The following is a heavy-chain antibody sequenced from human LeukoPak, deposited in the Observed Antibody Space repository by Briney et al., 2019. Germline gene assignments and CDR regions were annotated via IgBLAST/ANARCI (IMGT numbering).Heavy chain of an antibody. CDR2: IYYSGST. CDR1: GGSISSSSYY. D-gene: IGHD4-11*01. Sequence: SETLSLTCTVSGGSISSSSYYWGWIRQPPGKVLEWIGSIYYSGSTYYNPSLKSRDTISVDTSNNQFALKLSSVTAADTAVYYRAREWTKVTELVEAYWVDPWGQGTLVPVPS. V-gene: IGHV4-39*06. J-gene: IGHJ5*02. CDR3: AREWTKVTELVEAYWVDP.